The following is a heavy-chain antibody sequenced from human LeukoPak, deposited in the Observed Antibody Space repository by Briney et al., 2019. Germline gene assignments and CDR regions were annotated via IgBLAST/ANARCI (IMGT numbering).Heavy chain of an antibody. CDR3: AVSSLGGDY. V-gene: IGHV1-2*04. J-gene: IGHJ4*02. CDR2: INPNSGGT. D-gene: IGHD1-26*01. CDR1: GYTFTSYG. Sequence: GASVKVSCKASGYTFTSYGITWVRQAPGQGLEWMGWINPNSGGTNYAQKFQGWVTMTRDTSISTAYMELSRLRSDDTAVYYCAVSSLGGDYWGQGTLVTVSS.